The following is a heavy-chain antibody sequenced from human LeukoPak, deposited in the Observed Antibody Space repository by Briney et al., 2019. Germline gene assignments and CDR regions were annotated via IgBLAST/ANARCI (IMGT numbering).Heavy chain of an antibody. J-gene: IGHJ4*02. CDR1: GFTFSSYW. Sequence: GGSLRLSCAASGFTFSSYWMSWVRQAPGKGLEWVANIKQDGSEKYYVDSVKGRFTISRDNAKNSLYLQMNSLRAEDTAVYYCARGRTVTTVISTFDYWGQGTLVTVSS. CDR2: IKQDGSEK. D-gene: IGHD4-17*01. CDR3: ARGRTVTTVISTFDY. V-gene: IGHV3-7*01.